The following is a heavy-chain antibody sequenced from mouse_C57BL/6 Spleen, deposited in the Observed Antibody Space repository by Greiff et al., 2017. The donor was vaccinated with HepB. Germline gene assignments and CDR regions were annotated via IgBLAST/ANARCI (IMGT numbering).Heavy chain of an antibody. V-gene: IGHV5-15*01. D-gene: IGHD2-4*01. J-gene: IGHJ4*01. CDR3: ARSYDYGYAMDY. CDR1: GFTFSDYG. CDR2: ISNLAYSI. Sequence: EVKLMESGGGLVQPGGSLKLSCAASGFTFSDYGMAWVRQAPRKGPEWVAFISNLAYSIYYADTVTGRFTISRENAKNTLYLEMSSLRSEDTAMYYCARSYDYGYAMDYWGQGTSVTVS.